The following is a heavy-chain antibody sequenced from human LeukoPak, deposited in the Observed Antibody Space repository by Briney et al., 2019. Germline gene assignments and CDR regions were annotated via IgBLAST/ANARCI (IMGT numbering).Heavy chain of an antibody. CDR2: IGPGGDI. J-gene: IGHJ4*02. Sequence: GGSLRLSCAASGFSFTAYSMNWVRQAPGRGLDWISYIGPGGDIYYADSVTGRFTVSRDSAKNSLYLQMNGLRVEDTAVYYCARRFDSWGQGTLVTVSS. V-gene: IGHV3-48*01. CDR3: ARRFDS. CDR1: GFSFTAYS.